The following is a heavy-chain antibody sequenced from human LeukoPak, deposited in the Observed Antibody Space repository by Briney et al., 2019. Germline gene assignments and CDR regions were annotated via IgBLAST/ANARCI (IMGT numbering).Heavy chain of an antibody. J-gene: IGHJ5*02. CDR3: ARAPRITMVRGVIYWFDP. V-gene: IGHV1-8*03. Sequence: ASVKVSCKASGYTFTSYDINWVRQATGQGLEWMGWMNPNSGNTGYAQKFHGRVTITRNTSISTAYMELRSLRSEDTAVYYCARAPRITMVRGVIYWFDPWGQGTLVTVSS. CDR2: MNPNSGNT. CDR1: GYTFTSYD. D-gene: IGHD3-10*01.